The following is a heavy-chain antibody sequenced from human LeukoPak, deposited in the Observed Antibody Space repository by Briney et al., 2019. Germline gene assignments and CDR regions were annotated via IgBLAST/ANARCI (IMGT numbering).Heavy chain of an antibody. CDR2: IIPIFGTT. CDR1: GGTFNSYV. V-gene: IGHV1-69*05. CDR3: ARASAYCSSDTCLFDY. Sequence: GASVKVSCKTSGGTFNSYVINWVRQAPGQGLEWVGGIIPIFGTTNYAQKFQGRVTITRDESTSTAYVELTSLRSVDTATYYCARASAYCSSDTCLFDYWGQGTLVSVSS. D-gene: IGHD2-2*01. J-gene: IGHJ4*02.